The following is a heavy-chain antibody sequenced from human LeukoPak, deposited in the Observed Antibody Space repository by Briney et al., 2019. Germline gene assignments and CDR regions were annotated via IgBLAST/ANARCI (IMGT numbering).Heavy chain of an antibody. V-gene: IGHV3-11*04. J-gene: IGHJ5*02. CDR3: ARVFNWTFDH. CDR2: ISSSGSTI. CDR1: GFTFNDYY. Sequence: GGPLRLSCAASGFTFNDYYMTWIRQAPGKGLECISYISSSGSTIYYADSVKGRFTISRDNAKNSLYLQMNNLRAEDTAVYYCARVFNWTFDHWGQGTLVTVSS. D-gene: IGHD1-20*01.